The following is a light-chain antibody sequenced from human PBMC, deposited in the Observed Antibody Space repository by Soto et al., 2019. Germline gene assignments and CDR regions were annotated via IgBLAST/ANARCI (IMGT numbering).Light chain of an antibody. CDR2: AAS. V-gene: IGKV1-16*02. J-gene: IGKJ4*01. CDR1: QGISNY. CDR3: QEYNIYPRT. Sequence: DIQMTQSPSSLSSSVVDRVTITCRASQGISNYGAWFQQKPGKAPKSLIYAASSLQSGVTSKFSGRVSRTHFHLHISSRPPEDFATYYCQEYNIYPRTVGGGTKVEIK.